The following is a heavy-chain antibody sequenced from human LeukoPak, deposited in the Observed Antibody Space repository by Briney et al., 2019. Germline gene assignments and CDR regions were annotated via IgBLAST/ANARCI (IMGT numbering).Heavy chain of an antibody. CDR3: SRDGPRDYDILTALDY. V-gene: IGHV3-30*04. D-gene: IGHD3-9*01. Sequence: PGTSLRLSCAASGFNFQIYAMHWVRQAPGKGLEWVAIISYGGDNKSYADSVKGRFTISRDNSKSMLYLQMNGLRPEDTAVYYCSRDGPRDYDILTALDYWGQGTVVSVSS. CDR2: ISYGGDNK. CDR1: GFNFQIYA. J-gene: IGHJ4*02.